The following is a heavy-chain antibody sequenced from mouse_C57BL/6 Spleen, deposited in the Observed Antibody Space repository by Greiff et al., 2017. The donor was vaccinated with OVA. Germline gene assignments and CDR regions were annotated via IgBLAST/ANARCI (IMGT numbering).Heavy chain of an antibody. CDR3: ARRYYYGGSYGYFDV. CDR1: GYAFSSYW. V-gene: IGHV1-80*01. J-gene: IGHJ1*03. CDR2: IYPGDGDT. D-gene: IGHD1-1*01. Sequence: QVQLQQSGAELVKPGASVKISCKASGYAFSSYWMNWVKQRPGKGLEWIGQIYPGDGDTNYNGKFKGKATLTADKSSSTAYMQLSSLTSEDSAVYFCARRYYYGGSYGYFDVWGTGTTVTVSS.